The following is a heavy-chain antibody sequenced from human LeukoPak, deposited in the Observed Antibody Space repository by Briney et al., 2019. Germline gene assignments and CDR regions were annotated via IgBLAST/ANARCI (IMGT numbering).Heavy chain of an antibody. CDR1: GYTFTGYY. D-gene: IGHD6-19*01. J-gene: IGHJ3*02. CDR3: ARSLTQEEWDEQWLTHGGAFDI. CDR2: INPNIVGS. Sequence: GASVKVSCMASGYTFTGYYMLWVRQAPGPALEWMGWINPNIVGSNYAQKLQGRVTTTRDTSISTAYMELSRLRSDDTAVYYCARSLTQEEWDEQWLTHGGAFDIWGQGTMVTVSS. V-gene: IGHV1-2*02.